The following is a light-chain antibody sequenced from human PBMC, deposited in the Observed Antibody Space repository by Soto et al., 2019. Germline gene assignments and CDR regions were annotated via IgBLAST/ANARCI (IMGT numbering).Light chain of an antibody. CDR2: GAS. V-gene: IGKV1-13*02. Sequence: AIQLTQSPSSLSASVGDRVTITCRASQGISSALAWYQQKPGKAPNLLIYGASNLESGVPSRFSGSGSGTGFALTISNLQPEDFASYYCQQYNSHPLTVGGGTKVEIK. J-gene: IGKJ4*01. CDR3: QQYNSHPLT. CDR1: QGISSA.